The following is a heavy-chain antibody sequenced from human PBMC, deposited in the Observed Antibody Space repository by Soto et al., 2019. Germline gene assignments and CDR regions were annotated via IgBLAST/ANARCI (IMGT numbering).Heavy chain of an antibody. CDR3: ARDPSSNYFSHWFDP. CDR1: GFTFSSYW. J-gene: IGHJ5*02. CDR2: INSDGSNT. D-gene: IGHD4-4*01. V-gene: IGHV3-74*01. Sequence: PWGSLRLSCAASGFTFSSYWMHWVRQAPGKGLVWVSRINSDGSNTSYADSVKGRFTISRGNAKNTLYLQMNSLRAEDTAVYYCARDPSSNYFSHWFDPWGQGTLVTVSS.